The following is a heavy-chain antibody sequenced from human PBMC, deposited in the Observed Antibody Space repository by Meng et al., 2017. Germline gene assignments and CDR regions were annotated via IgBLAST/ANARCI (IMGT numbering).Heavy chain of an antibody. V-gene: IGHV1-69*13. CDR2: IIPIFGTA. Sequence: SVKVSCKASGGTFSSYAISWVRQAPGQGLEWMGGIIPIFGTANYAQKFQGRVTITADESTSTAYMELSSLRSADTAVYYCASGEYGGNLYYWGQGTLVNVSS. J-gene: IGHJ4*02. CDR3: ASGEYGGNLYY. D-gene: IGHD4-23*01. CDR1: GGTFSSYA.